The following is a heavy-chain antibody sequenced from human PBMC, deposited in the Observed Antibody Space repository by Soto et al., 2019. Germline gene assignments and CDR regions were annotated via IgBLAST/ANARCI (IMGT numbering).Heavy chain of an antibody. CDR3: AKSPIAETGTLEY. D-gene: IGHD1-1*01. J-gene: IGHJ4*02. CDR2: INPSGGST. V-gene: IGHV1-46*01. CDR1: GYTFTSYY. Sequence: RASVKVSCKASGYTFTSYYMHWVRQAPGQGLEWMGMINPSGGSTSYAQKFQGRVTITRDTSASTAYMELSSLRSDDTAVYYCAKSPIAETGTLEYWGQGTLVTVSS.